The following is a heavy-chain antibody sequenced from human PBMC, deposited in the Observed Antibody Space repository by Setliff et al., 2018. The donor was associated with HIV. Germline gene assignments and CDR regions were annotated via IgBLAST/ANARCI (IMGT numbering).Heavy chain of an antibody. J-gene: IGHJ6*02. CDR3: ARGDGNRGNDAYYDSGMDV. V-gene: IGHV4-61*09. D-gene: IGHD1-1*01. Sequence: SETLSLTCTVSGDSISSGSYFWIRIRQPAGKGLEWIGHISTTGSTNYNPSLKSRVTISLDTSKNQFSLNLRSVTVADTAVYYCARGDGNRGNDAYYDSGMDVWGQGITVTVSS. CDR1: GDSISSGSYF. CDR2: ISTTGST.